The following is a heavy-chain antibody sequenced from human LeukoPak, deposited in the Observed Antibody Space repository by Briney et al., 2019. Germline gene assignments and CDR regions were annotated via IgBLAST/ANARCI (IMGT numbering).Heavy chain of an antibody. CDR1: GFTFSSYA. Sequence: GGSLRLSCAASGFTFSSYAVHWVRQAPGKGLEWVAVISYDGSNKYYADSVKGRFTISRDNSKNTLYLQMNSLRAEDTAVYYCARAGGGQQLNPMDVWGKGTTVTVSS. V-gene: IGHV3-30*04. J-gene: IGHJ6*03. D-gene: IGHD6-13*01. CDR2: ISYDGSNK. CDR3: ARAGGGQQLNPMDV.